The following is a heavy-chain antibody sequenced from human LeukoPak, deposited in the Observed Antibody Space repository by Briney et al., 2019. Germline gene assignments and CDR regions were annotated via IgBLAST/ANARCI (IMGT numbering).Heavy chain of an antibody. J-gene: IGHJ5*02. Sequence: GGSLRLSCAASGFTFSSYAMSWVRQAPGKGLDCVSAISGSGGSTYYADSVKGRFTISRDNSKNTLYLQMNSLRAEDTAVYYCAKGQLDPNWFDPWGQGTLVTVSS. D-gene: IGHD6-13*01. CDR1: GFTFSSYA. CDR2: ISGSGGST. CDR3: AKGQLDPNWFDP. V-gene: IGHV3-23*01.